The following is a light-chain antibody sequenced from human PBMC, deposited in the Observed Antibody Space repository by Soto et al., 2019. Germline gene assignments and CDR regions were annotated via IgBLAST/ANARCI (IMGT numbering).Light chain of an antibody. J-gene: IGKJ3*01. CDR3: QQYDNLPLT. Sequence: DIQMTQSPSSLSASVGDRVTITCQASQDISNYLNWYQQKPGKAPKLLIYDASNLETGVPSRFSGSGSGTDFTLTISSLQPEDSATYYCQQYDNLPLTFGPGTKVDIK. CDR1: QDISNY. V-gene: IGKV1-33*01. CDR2: DAS.